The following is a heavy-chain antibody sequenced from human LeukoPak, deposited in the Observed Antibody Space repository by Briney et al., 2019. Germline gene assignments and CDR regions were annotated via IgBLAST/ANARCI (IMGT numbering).Heavy chain of an antibody. CDR2: INSDRSST. D-gene: IGHD6-19*01. CDR3: AKGEQWLVLYFQQ. CDR1: GFTFSSYW. V-gene: IGHV3-74*01. J-gene: IGHJ1*01. Sequence: GGSLRLSCAASGFTFSSYWMHWVRQAPGEGPGWVSRINSDRSSTSDADSVKRRVTISRDNAKNTLYLEMNSMRAEDTAVYYCAKGEQWLVLYFQQWGQGTLVTVSS.